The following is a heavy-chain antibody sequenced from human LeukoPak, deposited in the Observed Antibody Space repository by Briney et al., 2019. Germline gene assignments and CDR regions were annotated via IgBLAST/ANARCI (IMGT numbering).Heavy chain of an antibody. V-gene: IGHV3-7*01. CDR2: IKQDGSEI. CDR3: ARIPAYSSPFDY. Sequence: PGGSLRLSCAASGFTFSSYAMHWVRQAPGKGLEWVANIKQDGSEIHYMDSVQGRFTISRDNAKNSLYLQMNSLRAEDTAVYYCARIPAYSSPFDYWGQGTLVTVSS. D-gene: IGHD6-13*01. CDR1: GFTFSSYA. J-gene: IGHJ4*02.